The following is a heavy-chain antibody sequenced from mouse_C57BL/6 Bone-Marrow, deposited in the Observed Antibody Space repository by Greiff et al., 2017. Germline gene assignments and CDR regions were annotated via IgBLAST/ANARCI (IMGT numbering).Heavy chain of an antibody. CDR1: GFTFSDYG. V-gene: IGHV5-17*01. CDR3: ASSYYAVDY. Sequence: EVQGVESGAGLVKPGASLKLSCAASGFTFSDYGMNWVRQAPEQGLEWVAYISRGSGTIYYADTVKGRFTLSIDNANNTVYLQMTSLRSEDSAVYYCASSYYAVDYW. J-gene: IGHJ4*01. CDR2: ISRGSGTI.